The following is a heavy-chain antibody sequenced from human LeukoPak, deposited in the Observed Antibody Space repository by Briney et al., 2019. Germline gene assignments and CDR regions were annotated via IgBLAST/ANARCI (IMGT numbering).Heavy chain of an antibody. CDR2: ISYDGSNK. CDR1: GFTFSSYA. V-gene: IGHV3-30-3*01. CDR3: ARDESYYGSGSADAFDI. J-gene: IGHJ3*02. D-gene: IGHD3-10*01. Sequence: GGSLRLSCAASGFTFSSYAMHWVRQAPGKGLEWVSVISYDGSNKYYADSVKGRFTISRDNSKNTLYLQMNSLRDEHTVVYYCARDESYYGSGSADAFDIWGQGTMVTVSS.